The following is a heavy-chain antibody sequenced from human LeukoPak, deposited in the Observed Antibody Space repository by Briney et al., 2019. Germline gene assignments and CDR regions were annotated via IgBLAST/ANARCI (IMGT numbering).Heavy chain of an antibody. CDR3: AKPWYSGPVDY. D-gene: IGHD6-13*01. Sequence: GGSLRLSCVASGLTLSGYAMSWVRQAPGKWLEWVSAISNSGDSTYYADSVKGRFVISRDNSINTLYLQMNSLSAEDTALYYCAKPWYSGPVDYWGQGALVTVSS. CDR2: ISNSGDST. V-gene: IGHV3-23*01. CDR1: GLTLSGYA. J-gene: IGHJ4*02.